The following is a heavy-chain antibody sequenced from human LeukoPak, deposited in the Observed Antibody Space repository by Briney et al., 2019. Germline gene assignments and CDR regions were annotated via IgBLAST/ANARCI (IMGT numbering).Heavy chain of an antibody. V-gene: IGHV3-53*01. CDR2: IYSGGST. CDR3: ARGGDYDSSGYYYYFDY. CDR1: GFTVSSNY. D-gene: IGHD3-22*01. J-gene: IGHJ4*02. Sequence: PGGSLRLSCAASGFTVSSNYMSWVRQAPGKGLEWGSVIYSGGSTYYSDYVKGRFTISRDNSKNTLYLQMNSLRAEDTAVYYCARGGDYDSSGYYYYFDYWGQGTLVTVSS.